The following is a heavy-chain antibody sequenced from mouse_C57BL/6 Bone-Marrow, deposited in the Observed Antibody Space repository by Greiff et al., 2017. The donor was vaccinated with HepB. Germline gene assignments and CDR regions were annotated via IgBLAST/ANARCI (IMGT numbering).Heavy chain of an antibody. CDR1: GYTFTSYG. Sequence: QVQLKQSEAELARPGASVKLSCKASGYTFTSYGISWVKQRTGQGLEWIGEIYPRSGNTYYNEKFKGKATLTADKSSSTAYMELRSLTSEDSAVYFCARGLLRSFYYFDYWGQGTTLTVSS. V-gene: IGHV1-81*01. D-gene: IGHD1-1*01. CDR2: IYPRSGNT. J-gene: IGHJ2*01. CDR3: ARGLLRSFYYFDY.